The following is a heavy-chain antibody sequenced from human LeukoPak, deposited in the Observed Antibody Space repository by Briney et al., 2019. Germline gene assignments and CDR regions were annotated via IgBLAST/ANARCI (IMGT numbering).Heavy chain of an antibody. CDR3: AKDPGAKWGYCSSTSCQGNY. CDR2: IRYDGSNK. V-gene: IGHV3-30*02. Sequence: GGSLRLSCAASGFTFSNYDMHWVRQAPGKGLEWVAFIRYDGSNKQYADSVKGRFTISRDNSKNTLYLQMNSLRAEDTAVYYCAKDPGAKWGYCSSTSCQGNYWGQGTLVTVSS. D-gene: IGHD2-2*01. CDR1: GFTFSNYD. J-gene: IGHJ4*02.